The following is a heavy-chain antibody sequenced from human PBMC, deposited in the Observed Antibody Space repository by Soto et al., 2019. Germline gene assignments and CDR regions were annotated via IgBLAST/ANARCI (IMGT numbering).Heavy chain of an antibody. CDR1: GFHFNSYT. Sequence: PGGSLRLSCAASGFHFNSYTMTWVRQAPGMGLEWVSSITTDGTSIYYADSVKGRFTISRDNAKNSLYPQMNSLTVEDTGIYYCARQQWLDPHIWGQGTMVNVSS. J-gene: IGHJ3*02. D-gene: IGHD6-19*01. CDR3: ARQQWLDPHI. V-gene: IGHV3-21*01. CDR2: ITTDGTSI.